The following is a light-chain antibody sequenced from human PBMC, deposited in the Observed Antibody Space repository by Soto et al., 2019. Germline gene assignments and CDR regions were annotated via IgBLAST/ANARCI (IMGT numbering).Light chain of an antibody. V-gene: IGKV3-15*01. CDR2: GAS. CDR3: QQYNNWPPRT. CDR1: QRLSSS. Sequence: EIVLTQSPGTLSLSPGERAALSCRASQRLSSSSLAWYQQKPGQAPRLLIFGASSRATGVPARFSGSGSGTEFTLTINSLQSEDFAVYYCQQYNNWPPRTFGQGTRLENK. J-gene: IGKJ5*01.